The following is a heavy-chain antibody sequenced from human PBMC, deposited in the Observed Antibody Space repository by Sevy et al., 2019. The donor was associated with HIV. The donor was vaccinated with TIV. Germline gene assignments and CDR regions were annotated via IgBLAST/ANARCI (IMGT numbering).Heavy chain of an antibody. CDR3: SGGPGYYYYGMDV. J-gene: IGHJ6*02. Sequence: GGSLRLSCAASGFTFDDYAMHWVRQAPGKGLEWVSGISWNSGSIGYADSVKGRFTISRDNAKNSLYLQMNSLSAEDTALYYCSGGPGYYYYGMDVWGQGTTVTVSS. CDR1: GFTFDDYA. D-gene: IGHD3-10*01. CDR2: ISWNSGSI. V-gene: IGHV3-9*01.